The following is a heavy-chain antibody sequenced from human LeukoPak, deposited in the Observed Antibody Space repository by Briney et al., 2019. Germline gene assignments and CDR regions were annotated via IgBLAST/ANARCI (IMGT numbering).Heavy chain of an antibody. CDR3: AKSNQGDSPHFDH. V-gene: IGHV3-23*01. D-gene: IGHD2-21*02. J-gene: IGHJ4*02. CDR1: GFSFFNNG. CDR2: ISGRIDYT. Sequence: PGGSLRLSCAASGFSFFNNGMSWVRQAPGKRLDWVSGISGRIDYTNYADSVRGRFTIFRDNSKSTLYLHMDNLSVEDTALYYCAKSNQGDSPHFDHWGQGTLVTVSS.